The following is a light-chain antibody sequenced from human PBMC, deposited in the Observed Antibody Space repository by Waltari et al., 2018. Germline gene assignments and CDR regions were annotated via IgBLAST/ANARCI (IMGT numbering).Light chain of an antibody. V-gene: IGLV2-14*01. CDR3: SSYTGSSVV. CDR2: DVS. CDR1: ISDVGGYNY. Sequence: QSALTQPASVSGSPGQSITISCTATISDVGGYNYVSWYQQHPGKAPKLMIYDVSNRPSRVSNRFSGSESGNTASLTISGLQAEDEADYYCSSYTGSSVVFGGETKLSVL. J-gene: IGLJ2*01.